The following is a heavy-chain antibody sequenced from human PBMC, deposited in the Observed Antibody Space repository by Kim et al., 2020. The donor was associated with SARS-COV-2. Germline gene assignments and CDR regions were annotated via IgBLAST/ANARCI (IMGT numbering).Heavy chain of an antibody. CDR1: GGSFSGYY. V-gene: IGHV4-34*01. CDR2: INHSGST. J-gene: IGHJ4*02. Sequence: SETLSLTCAVYGGSFSGYYWSWIRQPPGKGLEWIGEINHSGSTNYNPSLKSRVTISVDTSKNQFSLKLSSVTAADTAVYYCARKGSLRWDFDYWGQGTLVTVSS. D-gene: IGHD4-17*01. CDR3: ARKGSLRWDFDY.